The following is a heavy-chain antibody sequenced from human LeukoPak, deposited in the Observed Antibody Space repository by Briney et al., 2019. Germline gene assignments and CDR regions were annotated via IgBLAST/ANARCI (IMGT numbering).Heavy chain of an antibody. J-gene: IGHJ3*02. CDR3: ARNQRLAHDAFNI. V-gene: IGHV4-59*01. CDR1: GGAISSYY. CDR2: IYYSGST. Sequence: SETLSLTCTVSGGAISSYYWSWIRQPPGKGLEWIGYIYYSGSTNYNPSLKSRVTISVDTSKNQFSLKLSSVTAADTAVYYCARNQRLAHDAFNIWGQGTMVTVSS. D-gene: IGHD6-25*01.